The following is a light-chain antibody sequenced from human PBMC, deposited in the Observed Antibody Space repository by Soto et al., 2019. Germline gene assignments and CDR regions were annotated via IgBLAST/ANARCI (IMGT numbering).Light chain of an antibody. CDR1: QSVRSSY. J-gene: IGKJ1*01. CDR3: QQYGSSPAT. V-gene: IGKV3-20*01. CDR2: GAS. Sequence: EIVLTQSPGTLSLSPGERATLSCRASQSVRSSYSAWHQQKPGQAPRLLIYGASSRATGIPDRFSGSGSGTDFTLTISRLEPEDFAVYYCQQYGSSPATFGQGTKVDIK.